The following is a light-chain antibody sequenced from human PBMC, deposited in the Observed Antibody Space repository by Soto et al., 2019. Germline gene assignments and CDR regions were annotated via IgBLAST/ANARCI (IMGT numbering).Light chain of an antibody. V-gene: IGLV1-51*01. CDR1: SSNIGNNY. CDR3: GTWDSSLSAGV. Sequence: QSVLTQPPSVSAAPEQTVTISCSGSSSNIGNNYVSWYQHLPGTAPKLLIYDTNKRPSGIPDRFSGSKSGTSATLGITGLQTGDEADYYCGTWDSSLSAGVFGGGTKLTVL. J-gene: IGLJ2*01. CDR2: DTN.